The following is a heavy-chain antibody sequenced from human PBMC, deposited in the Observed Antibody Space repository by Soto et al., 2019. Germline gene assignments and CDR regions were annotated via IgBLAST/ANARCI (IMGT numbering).Heavy chain of an antibody. CDR1: ENRYNSFW. V-gene: IGHV5-51*01. Sequence: PGHAPNISFKGTENRYNSFWTGWLRKRPGEGLEWIGMIYPGDSDTTYNPSFHGQVTMSADKSISPAYLQWSSLKASDSATYYCARQGSNGAYVYYAMDVWGQGPTVPV. CDR3: ARQGSNGAYVYYAMDV. CDR2: IYPGDSDT. J-gene: IGHJ6*02. D-gene: IGHD3-16*01.